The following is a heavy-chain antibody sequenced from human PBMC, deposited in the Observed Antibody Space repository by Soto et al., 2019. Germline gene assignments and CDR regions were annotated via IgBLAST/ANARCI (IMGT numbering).Heavy chain of an antibody. J-gene: IGHJ4*02. CDR3: ARSVTVPPDFDF. D-gene: IGHD6-6*01. CDR2: ISGSDGST. CDR1: GFTFSSYA. Sequence: EVQLLESGGDLVQPGGSLRLSCGAYGFTFSSYAMSWVRQAPGKGLEWVSSISGSDGSTYYADSVKGRFTISRDNSKNTLYLLMTGLRLADTAVYYCARSVTVPPDFDFWGQGTLVTVSA. V-gene: IGHV3-23*01.